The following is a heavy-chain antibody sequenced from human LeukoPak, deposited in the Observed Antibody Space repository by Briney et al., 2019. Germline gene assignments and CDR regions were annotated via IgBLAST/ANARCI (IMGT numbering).Heavy chain of an antibody. CDR2: IYSGGST. Sequence: GGPLGPSGEAPGLTARRSTMGWVGQAPGRGLEWVSVIYSGGSTYYADSVKGRFTISRDNSKNTLYLQMNSLRAEDTAVYYCARSGIGAAGPFDSWGQGTLVTVSS. V-gene: IGHV3-66*01. D-gene: IGHD6-13*01. CDR1: GLTARRST. CDR3: ARSGIGAAGPFDS. J-gene: IGHJ4*02.